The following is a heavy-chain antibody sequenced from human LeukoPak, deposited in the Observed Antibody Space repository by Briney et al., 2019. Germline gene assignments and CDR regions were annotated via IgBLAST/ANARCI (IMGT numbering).Heavy chain of an antibody. CDR3: ARDPDGYRQGHHFDY. J-gene: IGHJ4*02. V-gene: IGHV3-66*01. CDR1: GFTFSSYS. D-gene: IGHD5-18*01. Sequence: GGSLRLSCEGSGFTFSSYSMNWVRQAPGKGLEWVSVIYSGGSTYYADSVKGRFTISRDNSKNTLYLQMNSLKAEDTAVYYCARDPDGYRQGHHFDYWGQGTLVTVSS. CDR2: IYSGGST.